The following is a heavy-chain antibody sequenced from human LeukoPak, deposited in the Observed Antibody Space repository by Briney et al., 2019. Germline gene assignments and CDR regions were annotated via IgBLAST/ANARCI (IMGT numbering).Heavy chain of an antibody. V-gene: IGHV4-39*01. CDR3: ARNGAYCGGDCYPLFDY. D-gene: IGHD2-21*02. J-gene: IGHJ4*02. Sequence: SETLSLTCTVSGGSISSSSYYWGWIRQPPGKGLEWIGSIYYSGSTYYNPSPKSRVTISVDTSKNQFSLKLSSVTDADTAVYYCARNGAYCGGDCYPLFDYWGQGTLVTVSS. CDR1: GGSISSSSYY. CDR2: IYYSGST.